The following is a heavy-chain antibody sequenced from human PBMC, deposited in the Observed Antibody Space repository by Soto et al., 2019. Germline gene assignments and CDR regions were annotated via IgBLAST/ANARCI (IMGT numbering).Heavy chain of an antibody. CDR2: IYHSGSA. V-gene: IGHV4-31*03. CDR3: ARDENWGCVWIDP. CDR1: GGSISSGDYY. D-gene: IGHD7-27*01. J-gene: IGHJ5*02. Sequence: QVQLQESGPGLVKPSQTLSLTCTVSGGSISSGDYYWTRIRQQPGKGLEWIGNIYHSGSAYYNPYVKSRLTMAVATSKSQFSLKLTSVSAADTAVYYCARDENWGCVWIDPWRPGTLVTVSS.